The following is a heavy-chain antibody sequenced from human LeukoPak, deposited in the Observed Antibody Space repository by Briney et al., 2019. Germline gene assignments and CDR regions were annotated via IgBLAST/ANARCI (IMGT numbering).Heavy chain of an antibody. Sequence: PSETLSLTCTVSGGSISSGGYYWSWIRQHPGKGLEWIGYINYSGSTYYSPSLKSRVTISVDTSKNQFSLKLRSVTAADTAVYYCARWCGRGGECLENIAVAGTDYWGQGTLVTVSS. CDR1: GGSISSGGYY. CDR3: ARWCGRGGECLENIAVAGTDY. CDR2: INYSGST. D-gene: IGHD6-19*01. V-gene: IGHV4-31*03. J-gene: IGHJ4*02.